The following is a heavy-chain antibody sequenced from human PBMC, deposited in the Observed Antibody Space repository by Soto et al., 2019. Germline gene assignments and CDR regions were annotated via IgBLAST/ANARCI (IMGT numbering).Heavy chain of an antibody. CDR1: IATLADHY. V-gene: IGHV4-34*01. D-gene: IGHD5-18*01. CDR3: ARGKPSGYRFGPRNFFYYGLDV. Sequence: SETLSLSCAAFIATLADHYWAWIRQSPDKCLYLIGEVHTSGSTDYNPSLKSRLTLSLDTSKNQFSLKVASVTAADTAVYFCARGKPSGYRFGPRNFFYYGLDVWGPGTTVTVSS. CDR2: VHTSGST. J-gene: IGHJ6*02.